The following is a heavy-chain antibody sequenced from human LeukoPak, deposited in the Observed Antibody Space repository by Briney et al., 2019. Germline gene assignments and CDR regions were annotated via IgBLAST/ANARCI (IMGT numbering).Heavy chain of an antibody. D-gene: IGHD1-14*01. CDR3: ARGNQGAYYYYYYYMDV. CDR2: INHSGST. J-gene: IGHJ6*03. Sequence: PSETLSLTCAVYGGSFSGYYWSWIRQPPGKGLEWIGEINHSGSTNYNPSLKSRVTISVDTSKNQFSLKLSSVTAADTAVYYCARGNQGAYYYYYYYMDVWGKGTTVTVSS. CDR1: GGSFSGYY. V-gene: IGHV4-34*01.